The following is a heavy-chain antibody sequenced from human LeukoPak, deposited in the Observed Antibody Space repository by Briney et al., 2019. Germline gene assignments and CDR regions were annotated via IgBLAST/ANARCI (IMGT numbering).Heavy chain of an antibody. Sequence: SVKVSCKASGGMYSSYAISWVRQAPGQGLEWMGGIIPIFGTANYAQKFQGRVTMTEDTSTDTAYMELSSLRSEDTAVYYCATTIAENGSGTPNGEDAFDIWGQGTMVTVSS. D-gene: IGHD3-10*01. J-gene: IGHJ3*02. CDR1: GGMYSSYA. CDR3: ATTIAENGSGTPNGEDAFDI. CDR2: IIPIFGTA. V-gene: IGHV1-69*06.